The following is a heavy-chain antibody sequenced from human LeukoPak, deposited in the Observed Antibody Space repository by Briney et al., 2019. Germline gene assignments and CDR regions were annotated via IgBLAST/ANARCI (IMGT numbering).Heavy chain of an antibody. J-gene: IGHJ4*02. D-gene: IGHD6-19*01. CDR2: TYYRSKWYN. Sequence: SQTLSLTCAISGDSVSTNSAAWNWIRLSPSGGLEWLGRTYYRSKWYNDYAVSVKSRITINPDTSKNQFSLQLNSVTPEDTAVYYCARGFSGSSGWYTGDWGQGTLVTVSS. CDR3: ARGFSGSSGWYTGD. V-gene: IGHV6-1*01. CDR1: GDSVSTNSAA.